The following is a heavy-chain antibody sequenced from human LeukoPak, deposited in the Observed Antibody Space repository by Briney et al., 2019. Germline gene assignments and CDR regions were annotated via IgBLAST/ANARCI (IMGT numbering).Heavy chain of an antibody. CDR1: GFTFSSYA. V-gene: IGHV3-23*01. CDR2: ISGSGGST. J-gene: IGHJ4*02. D-gene: IGHD2-2*01. Sequence: PGGSLRLSCAASGFTFSSYAMSWVRQAPGKGLEWVSAISGSGGSTYYADSVKGRFTISRDNSKNTLYLQMNSLRAEDTAVYYCAKGVTCSSTSCYLGYFDYWGQGTLVTVSS. CDR3: AKGVTCSSTSCYLGYFDY.